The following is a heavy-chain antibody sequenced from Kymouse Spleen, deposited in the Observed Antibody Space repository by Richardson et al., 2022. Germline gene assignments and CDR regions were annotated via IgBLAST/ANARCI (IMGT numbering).Heavy chain of an antibody. D-gene: IGHD2-8*01. CDR2: TYYRSKWYN. V-gene: IGHV6-1*01. CDR1: GDSVSSNSAA. Sequence: QVQLQQSGPGLVKPSQTLSLTCAISGDSVSSNSAAWNWIRQSPSRGLEWLGRTYYRSKWYNDYAVSVKSRITINPDTSKNQFSLQLNSVTPEDTAVYYCARGGGYCTNGVCFYYYYGMDVWGQGTTVTVSS. CDR3: ARGGGYCTNGVCFYYYYGMDV. J-gene: IGHJ6*02.